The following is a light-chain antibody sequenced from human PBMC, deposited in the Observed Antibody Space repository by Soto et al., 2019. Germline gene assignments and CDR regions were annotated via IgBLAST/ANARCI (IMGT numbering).Light chain of an antibody. CDR1: QSINIF. CDR2: AAS. Sequence: DIQMTQSPSSLSASVGDRVTITCRASQSINIFLAWFQQKPGKAPNLLISAASTLQSGVPSRFSGSGSETELTLTITSLQPADSATYYCQQRNSYPRTFGQGTKVDIK. J-gene: IGKJ2*01. V-gene: IGKV1-9*01. CDR3: QQRNSYPRT.